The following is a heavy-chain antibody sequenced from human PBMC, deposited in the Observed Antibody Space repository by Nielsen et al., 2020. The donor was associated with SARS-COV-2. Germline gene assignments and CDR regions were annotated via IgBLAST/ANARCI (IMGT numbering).Heavy chain of an antibody. CDR1: GFTFADYA. Sequence: GGSLRLSCAASGFTFADYAMHWVRQAPGKGLEWVSGISWNSGSIGYADSVKGRFTISRDNAKNSLYLQMNSLRAEDTALYYCAKLADYGDYGEVDYWGQGTLVTVSS. V-gene: IGHV3-9*01. D-gene: IGHD4-17*01. CDR2: ISWNSGSI. J-gene: IGHJ4*02. CDR3: AKLADYGDYGEVDY.